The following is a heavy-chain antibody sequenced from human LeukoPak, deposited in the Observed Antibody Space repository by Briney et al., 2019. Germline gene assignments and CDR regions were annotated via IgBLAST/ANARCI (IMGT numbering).Heavy chain of an antibody. J-gene: IGHJ4*02. Sequence: SETLSLTCTVSGGSISTYYWTWIRQPPGKGLEWIGNVYYSGTTNYNPSLKSRLTISVDTSKNQFSLKLNSVTAADTAVYFCARETRLMGYSSGLGFNYWGQGTLVTVSS. D-gene: IGHD6-19*01. CDR2: VYYSGTT. CDR3: ARETRLMGYSSGLGFNY. V-gene: IGHV4-59*13. CDR1: GGSISTYY.